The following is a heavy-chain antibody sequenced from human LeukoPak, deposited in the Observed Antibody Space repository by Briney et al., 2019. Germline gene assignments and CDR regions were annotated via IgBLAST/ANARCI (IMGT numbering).Heavy chain of an antibody. J-gene: IGHJ6*02. CDR2: ISGSGGST. D-gene: IGHD2-2*01. CDR1: GFTFSNYA. CDR3: AKSTSPLYYYYGMDV. V-gene: IGHV3-23*01. Sequence: GGSLRLSCAASGFTFSNYAMSWVRQAPGKGLEWVSTISGSGGSTYYADSVKGRFTISRDNSKNPLYLQLNSLRAEDTAVYYCAKSTSPLYYYYGMDVWGQGTTVTVSS.